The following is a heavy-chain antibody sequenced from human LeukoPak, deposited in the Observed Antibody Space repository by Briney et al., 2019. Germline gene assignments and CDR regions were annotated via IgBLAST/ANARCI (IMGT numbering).Heavy chain of an antibody. J-gene: IGHJ4*02. V-gene: IGHV3-66*01. D-gene: IGHD3-10*01. CDR1: GFTVSSNY. CDR3: AKAPIGIWFGELSPFDY. CDR2: IYSGGST. Sequence: GGSLRLSCAASGFTVSSNYMSWVRQAPGKGLEWVSVIYSGGSTYYADSVKGRFTISRDNSKNTLFLQMNSLRAEDTAVYYCAKAPIGIWFGELSPFDYWGQGTLVTVSS.